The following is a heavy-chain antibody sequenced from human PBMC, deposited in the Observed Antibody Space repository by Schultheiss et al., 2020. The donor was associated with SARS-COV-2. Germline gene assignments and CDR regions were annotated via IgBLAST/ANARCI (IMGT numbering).Heavy chain of an antibody. J-gene: IGHJ4*02. CDR1: GFTFTTYS. Sequence: GGSLRLSCVASGFTFTTYSMNWVRQTPGKGLEWLSSITSTGSYIRYADSVKGRFTISRDNTKNSLFLQMDSMRADDTAVYYCAGDYLAAARYYFDYWGQGVLVTVSS. CDR2: ITSTGSYI. CDR3: AGDYLAAARYYFDY. V-gene: IGHV3-21*01. D-gene: IGHD6-25*01.